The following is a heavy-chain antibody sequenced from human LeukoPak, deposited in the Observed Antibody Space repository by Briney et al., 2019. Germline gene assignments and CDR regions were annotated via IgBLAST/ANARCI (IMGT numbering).Heavy chain of an antibody. CDR2: LHTSGST. J-gene: IGHJ4*02. V-gene: IGHV4-61*02. CDR3: ARDGTRDGYNPFDY. CDR1: GGSISSGNYY. D-gene: IGHD5-24*01. Sequence: SQTLSLTCTVSGGSISSGNYYWSWIRQPAGKGLEWIGRLHTSGSTNYNPSLKSRLTISVDKSKNQFSLKLSSVTAADAAVYYCARDGTRDGYNPFDYWGQGTLVTVSS.